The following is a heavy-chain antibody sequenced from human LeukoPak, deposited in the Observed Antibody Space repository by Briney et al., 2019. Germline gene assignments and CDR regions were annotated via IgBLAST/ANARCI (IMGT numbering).Heavy chain of an antibody. Sequence: GASVKVSCKASGYTFTSYYLHWLRQAPGQGLEWIGIINPSGGSASYAQKFQGRVTMTKDTSTSTVYLQLISLRSGDTAVYYCARATQSWFDPWGQGTLVTVSS. CDR3: ARATQSWFDP. V-gene: IGHV1-46*01. J-gene: IGHJ5*02. CDR1: GYTFTSYY. CDR2: INPSGGSA.